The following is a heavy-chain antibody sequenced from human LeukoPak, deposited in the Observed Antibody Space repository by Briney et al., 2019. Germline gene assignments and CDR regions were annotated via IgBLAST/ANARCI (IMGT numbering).Heavy chain of an antibody. CDR1: GGSINSNTYY. D-gene: IGHD3-22*01. J-gene: IGHJ4*02. V-gene: IGHV4-39*07. Sequence: SETLSLTCTVSGGSINSNTYYWGWIRQPPGKGLEWIGSIYSSGNTYYNPSLKSRVTISVDTSKNQFFLKLTSVSAADTAVYYCARDWLQYYYDSSGIRGDYWGQGTLVTVSS. CDR3: ARDWLQYYYDSSGIRGDY. CDR2: IYSSGNT.